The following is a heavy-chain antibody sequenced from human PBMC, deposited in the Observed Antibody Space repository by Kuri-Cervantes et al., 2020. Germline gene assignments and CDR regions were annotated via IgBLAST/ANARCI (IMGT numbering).Heavy chain of an antibody. D-gene: IGHD3-22*01. Sequence: GGSLRLSCVVSGFTFDEHAMHWVRQAPGKGLEWVSGITWNSEIIGYADTVKGRFTISRDNAKNSLYPQMNSLRPEDTAFYYCARDRGSTGYYNWFDPWGRGTLVTVSS. CDR1: GFTFDEHA. V-gene: IGHV3-9*01. CDR2: ITWNSEII. J-gene: IGHJ5*02. CDR3: ARDRGSTGYYNWFDP.